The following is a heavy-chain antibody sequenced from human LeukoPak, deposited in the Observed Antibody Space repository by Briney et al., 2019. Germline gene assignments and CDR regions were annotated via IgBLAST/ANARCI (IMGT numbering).Heavy chain of an antibody. CDR1: GFTFSSYA. D-gene: IGHD3-10*01. Sequence: PGGSLRLSCAASGFTFSSYAMSWVRQAPGKGLEWVSAISGSGGSTYYADSVKGRFTISRDNSKNTLYLQMNSLRAEDTAVYYCAKENARSITVAMIMAINYYYYMDVWGKGTTVTISS. CDR3: AKENARSITVAMIMAINYYYYMDV. J-gene: IGHJ6*03. CDR2: ISGSGGST. V-gene: IGHV3-23*01.